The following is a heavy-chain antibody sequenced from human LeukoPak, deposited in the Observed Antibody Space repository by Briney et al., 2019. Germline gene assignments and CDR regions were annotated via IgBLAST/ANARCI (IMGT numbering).Heavy chain of an antibody. CDR2: IYHSGST. Sequence: SETLSLTCAVSGGSISSGGYSWSWIRQPPGTGLEWIGYIYHSGSTYYNPSLKSRVTISVDRSKNRFSLNLSSVTAADTAVYYCAREGYCSGGSCDNWFDPWGQGTLVTVSS. D-gene: IGHD2-15*01. J-gene: IGHJ5*02. CDR1: GGSISSGGYS. CDR3: AREGYCSGGSCDNWFDP. V-gene: IGHV4-30-2*01.